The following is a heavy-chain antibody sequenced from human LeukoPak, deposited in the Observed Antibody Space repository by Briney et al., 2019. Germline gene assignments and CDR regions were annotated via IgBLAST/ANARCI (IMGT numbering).Heavy chain of an antibody. V-gene: IGHV3-53*01. D-gene: IGHD4-17*01. CDR2: IYSGVGT. J-gene: IGHJ4*02. Sequence: GGSLRLSCAASGFTFSSYPMHWVRQAPGKGLEWVSIIYSGVGTYYADSVKGRFTISRDNSKNTLYLQMNSLRAEDTAVYYCARVYGDPSYYFDYWGQGTLVTVSS. CDR3: ARVYGDPSYYFDY. CDR1: GFTFSSYP.